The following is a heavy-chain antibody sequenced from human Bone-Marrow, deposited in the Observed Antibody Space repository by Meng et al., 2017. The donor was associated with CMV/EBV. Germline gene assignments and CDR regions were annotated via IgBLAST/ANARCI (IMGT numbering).Heavy chain of an antibody. V-gene: IGHV4-61*01. J-gene: IGHJ1*01. CDR2: IYYRGGA. CDR3: SREEYMSGTSGPGHFHH. CDR1: SVSSVSYY. D-gene: IGHD1-26*01. Sequence: SVSSVSYYWSWFRRPPGERLEWIMYIYYRGGANYNPSLKSQVTISVDTSTNQFSLKVSFVTAADAAVYYCSREEYMSGTSGPGHFHHWGQGTLVTVSS.